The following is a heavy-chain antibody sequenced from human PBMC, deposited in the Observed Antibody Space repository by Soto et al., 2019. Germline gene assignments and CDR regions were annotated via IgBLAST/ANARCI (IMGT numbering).Heavy chain of an antibody. CDR2: IYYSGST. D-gene: IGHD6-13*01. V-gene: IGHV4-31*03. J-gene: IGHJ5*02. Sequence: QVQLQESGPGLVKPSQTLSLTCTVSGGSISSGGYYWSWIRQHPGRGLEWIGYIYYSGSTYYNPSLKSRVTISVDTSKNQFSLKLSSVTAADTAVYYCARGYRSSSWSTTGTGWFDPWGQGTLVTVSS. CDR3: ARGYRSSSWSTTGTGWFDP. CDR1: GGSISSGGYY.